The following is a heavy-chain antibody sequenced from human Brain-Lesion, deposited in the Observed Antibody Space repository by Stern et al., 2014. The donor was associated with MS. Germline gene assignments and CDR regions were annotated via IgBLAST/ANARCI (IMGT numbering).Heavy chain of an antibody. Sequence: VQLVESGGGVVQPGRSLRLSCAASGFTFTNYGMHWVRKAPGKGLEWVAVISYDGSDKYYADSVKGRFTISRDNSKNTLYLQMNSLRGEDTAMYYCANSLGTYSRCGGDCYSRADYWGQGTLVTVFS. CDR2: ISYDGSDK. CDR1: GFTFTNYG. J-gene: IGHJ4*02. CDR3: ANSLGTYSRCGGDCYSRADY. V-gene: IGHV3-30*18. D-gene: IGHD2-21*02.